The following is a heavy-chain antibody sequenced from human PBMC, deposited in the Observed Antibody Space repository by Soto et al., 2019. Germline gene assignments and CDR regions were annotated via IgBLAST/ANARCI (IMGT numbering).Heavy chain of an antibody. Sequence: SETLSLTCTVSGASMSSGDYYWIWIRQPPGKGLECIGYISYTGSTYYNPSLKSRVTMPVDTSKNQFSLELISVTAADTAVYYCARALYDYSDFFFDYWGQGTLVTVPQ. CDR3: ARALYDYSDFFFDY. J-gene: IGHJ4*02. V-gene: IGHV4-30-4*01. CDR2: ISYTGST. D-gene: IGHD4-17*01. CDR1: GASMSSGDYY.